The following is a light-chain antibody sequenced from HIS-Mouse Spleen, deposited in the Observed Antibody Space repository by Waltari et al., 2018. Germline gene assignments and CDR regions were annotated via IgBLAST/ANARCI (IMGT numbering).Light chain of an antibody. Sequence: SSELTQAPAVSVALGQTVRIPCQGDSLRICYAIWYQQKPGQAPVLVIYGKNNRPSGIPDRFSGSSSGNTASLTITGAQAEDEADYYCNSRDSSGNHLVFGGGTKLTVL. J-gene: IGLJ3*02. V-gene: IGLV3-19*01. CDR3: NSRDSSGNHLV. CDR1: SLRICY. CDR2: GKN.